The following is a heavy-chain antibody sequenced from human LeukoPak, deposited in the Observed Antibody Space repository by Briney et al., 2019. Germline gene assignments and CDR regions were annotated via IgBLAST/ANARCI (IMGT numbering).Heavy chain of an antibody. J-gene: IGHJ5*02. CDR3: ARGPSDFDP. CDR1: GGSFSGYY. V-gene: IGHV4-34*01. CDR2: INHSGST. Sequence: SETLSLTCAVYGGSFSGYYWSWIRQPPGKGLEWIGEINHSGSTNYNPSLKSRVTISVDTSKNQFSLKLSSVTAADTAVYYCARGPSDFDPWGQGTLVTVSS.